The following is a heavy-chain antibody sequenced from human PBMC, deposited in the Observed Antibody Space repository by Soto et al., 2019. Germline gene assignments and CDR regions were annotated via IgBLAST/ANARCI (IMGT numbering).Heavy chain of an antibody. CDR2: ISYGGTT. Sequence: QLHLQESGPGRVKPSETLSLMCSVSGVSISTSGNYWGWVRQSPGKGLEWIGNISYGGTTNYNPSLKRRVTFSVDTSKNQFSLKLTSVTAADTAVYYCARVALVRGLPAWGQGTLVTVSS. CDR3: ARVALVRGLPA. CDR1: GVSISTSGNY. J-gene: IGHJ5*02. D-gene: IGHD3-10*01. V-gene: IGHV4-39*01.